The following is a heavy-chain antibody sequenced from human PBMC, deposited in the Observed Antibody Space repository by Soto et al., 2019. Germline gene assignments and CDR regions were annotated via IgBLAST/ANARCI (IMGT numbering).Heavy chain of an antibody. D-gene: IGHD1-26*01. Sequence: PGGSLRLSGAASGFTFSNAWISWVRQAPWKGLEWVGRIKSKTDGGTTDYAAPVKGRFTISRDDSKNTLYLQMNSLKTEDTAVYYCTTSVRVDGTTSYFDYWGQGTLVTDSS. V-gene: IGHV3-15*01. CDR1: GFTFSNAW. J-gene: IGHJ4*01. CDR2: IKSKTDGGTT. CDR3: TTSVRVDGTTSYFDY.